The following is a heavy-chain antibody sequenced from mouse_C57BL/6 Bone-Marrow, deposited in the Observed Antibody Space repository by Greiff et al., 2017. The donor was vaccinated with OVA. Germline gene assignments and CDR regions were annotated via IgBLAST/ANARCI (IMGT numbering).Heavy chain of an antibody. CDR3: ARYNPYPQLRPAMDY. V-gene: IGHV7-3*01. CDR1: GFTFTDYY. Sequence: EVQLVESGGGLVQPGGSLSLSCAASGFTFTDYYMSWVRQPPGKALEWLGFIRNKANGYTTEYSASVKGRFTISRDNSQSILYLQMNALRAEDSATYYCARYNPYPQLRPAMDYWGQGTSVTVSS. J-gene: IGHJ4*01. CDR2: IRNKANGYTT. D-gene: IGHD3-2*02.